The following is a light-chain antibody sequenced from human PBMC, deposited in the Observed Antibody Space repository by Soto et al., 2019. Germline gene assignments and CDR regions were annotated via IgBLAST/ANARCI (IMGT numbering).Light chain of an antibody. CDR2: DAS. Sequence: EVVMTQSPATLSVSPGERATLSCRASQSVSNKVAWYQQKPGQAPRLLIYDASTRATDIPARFSGSGYATEFSLTISSLQSEDFALYFCQQYNNWPLYTFGQGTKLEI. CDR3: QQYNNWPLYT. J-gene: IGKJ2*01. CDR1: QSVSNK. V-gene: IGKV3-15*01.